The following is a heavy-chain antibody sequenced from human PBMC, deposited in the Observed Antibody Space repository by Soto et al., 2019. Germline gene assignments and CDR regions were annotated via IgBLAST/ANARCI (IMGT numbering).Heavy chain of an antibody. Sequence: GGSLGLSCAASGFSFTNYAMNWVRQAPGQGLEWVSTISDSGSTYYADSVKGRFTISRDNSKNTLYLQMKSLRAEDTAVYFCAKDVGGHYCTPTSCLYFFHSWGRGTLVIVSS. CDR1: GFSFTNYA. CDR2: ISDSGST. J-gene: IGHJ4*02. D-gene: IGHD2-2*01. V-gene: IGHV3-23*01. CDR3: AKDVGGHYCTPTSCLYFFHS.